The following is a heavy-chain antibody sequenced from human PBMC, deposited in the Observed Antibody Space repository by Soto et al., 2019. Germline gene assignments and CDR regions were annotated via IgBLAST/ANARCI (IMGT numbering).Heavy chain of an antibody. CDR1: GFTFSSFG. CDR2: ISYDGSNK. D-gene: IGHD3-3*01. V-gene: IGHV3-30*18. CDR3: AKVARPYYDVWSGP. Sequence: GGSLRLSCTTSGFTFSSFGMHWVRQAPGKGLEWVAVISYDGSNKYYADSVKGRFTISRDNSRSTLYLQMNSLRVEDTAVYFCAKVARPYYDVWSGPWGQGTLVTVAS. J-gene: IGHJ5*02.